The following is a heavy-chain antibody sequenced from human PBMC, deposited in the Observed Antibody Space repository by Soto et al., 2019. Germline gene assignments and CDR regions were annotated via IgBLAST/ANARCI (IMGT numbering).Heavy chain of an antibody. J-gene: IGHJ4*02. V-gene: IGHV3-23*01. CDR2: ISGSGGSS. CDR1: GFTFSSYA. Sequence: GGSLRLSCAASGFTFSSYAMSWVRQAPGKGLEWVSAISGSGGSSYYADSVKGRFTISRDNSKNTLYLQMNSLRAEDTAVYYCAKDPEGGQQLPSFSDYWGQGTLVTVSS. D-gene: IGHD6-13*01. CDR3: AKDPEGGQQLPSFSDY.